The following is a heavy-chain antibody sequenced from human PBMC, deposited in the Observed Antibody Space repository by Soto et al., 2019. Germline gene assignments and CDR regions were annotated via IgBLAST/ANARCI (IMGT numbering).Heavy chain of an antibody. V-gene: IGHV5-10-1*01. CDR2: IDPSDSQT. CDR3: ARQIYDSDTGPNFQYYFDS. J-gene: IGHJ4*02. Sequence: GESLKISCKGSGYSFAGYWITWVRQKTGKGLEWMGRIDPSDSQTYYSPSFRGHVTISVTKSITTVFLQWSSLRASDTAMYYCARQIYDSDTGPNFQYYFDSWGQGTPVTVSS. D-gene: IGHD3-22*01. CDR1: GYSFAGYW.